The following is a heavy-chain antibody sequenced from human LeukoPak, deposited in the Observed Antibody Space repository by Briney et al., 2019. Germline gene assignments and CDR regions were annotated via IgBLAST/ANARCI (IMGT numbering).Heavy chain of an antibody. D-gene: IGHD2-2*01. CDR1: SFILWLC. Sequence: GGSLTLSCAAWSFILWLCYTQWPRQAPGKGLEWVALIWYDGSNKYSTDSVRGRFSISRENSKNTLYLQMNSLRAEDTAVYYCARGKYCSSTSCIGDWFDPWGQGTLVTVSS. V-gene: IGHV3-33*01. J-gene: IGHJ5*02. CDR3: ARGKYCSSTSCIGDWFDP. CDR2: IWYDGSNK.